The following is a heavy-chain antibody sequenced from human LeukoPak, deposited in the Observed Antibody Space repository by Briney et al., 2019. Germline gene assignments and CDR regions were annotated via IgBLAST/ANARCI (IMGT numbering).Heavy chain of an antibody. J-gene: IGHJ3*02. D-gene: IGHD3-22*01. V-gene: IGHV1-2*02. CDR2: INPNSGGT. CDR3: ASPTSGYYFNWGAFDI. Sequence: ASVKVSCKASGYTFTGYYMHWVRQAPGQGLEWMGWINPNSGGTNYAQKFQGRVTMTRDTSISTAYMELSRLRSDDTAVYYCASPTSGYYFNWGAFDIWGQGTMVTVSS. CDR1: GYTFTGYY.